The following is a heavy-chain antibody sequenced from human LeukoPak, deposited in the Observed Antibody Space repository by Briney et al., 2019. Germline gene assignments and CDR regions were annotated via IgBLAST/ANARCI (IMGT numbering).Heavy chain of an antibody. CDR1: GYTFTSYG. J-gene: IGHJ3*02. CDR3: AIQGFYDSSGRDAFDI. V-gene: IGHV1-18*01. Sequence: GASVKVSCKASGYTFTSYGISWVRQAPGQGLEWMGWISAYNGNTNYAQKLQGRVTMTTDTSTSTAYMELRSLRSDDTAAYYCAIQGFYDSSGRDAFDIWGQGTMVTVSS. CDR2: ISAYNGNT. D-gene: IGHD3-22*01.